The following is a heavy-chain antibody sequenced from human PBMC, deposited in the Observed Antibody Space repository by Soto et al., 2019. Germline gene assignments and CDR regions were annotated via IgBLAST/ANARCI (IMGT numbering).Heavy chain of an antibody. J-gene: IGHJ6*02. CDR2: IWYDGSNK. Sequence: PGGSLRLSCAASGFTFSSYGMHWVRQAPGKXLEWVAVIWYDGSNKYYADSVKGRFTISRDNSKNTLYLQMNSLRAEDTAVYYCAREKAGTTVAFYYYYGMDVWGQGTTVTVSS. D-gene: IGHD4-17*01. V-gene: IGHV3-33*01. CDR3: AREKAGTTVAFYYYYGMDV. CDR1: GFTFSSYG.